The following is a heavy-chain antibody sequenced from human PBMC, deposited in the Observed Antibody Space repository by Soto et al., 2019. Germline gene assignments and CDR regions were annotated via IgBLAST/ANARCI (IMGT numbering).Heavy chain of an antibody. CDR1: GGTFSSFA. J-gene: IGHJ4*02. CDR3: AREWGTAGWGNFDY. D-gene: IGHD3-16*01. Sequence: QVQLVQSGAEVKKPGSSVKVSCKASGGTFSSFAISWVRQAPGQGLEWVGGIIPIFGTANYAQKFQGRVTLTADESTSTAYMELSSLRSEDTAVYYCAREWGTAGWGNFDYWGQGTLVTVSS. V-gene: IGHV1-69*01. CDR2: IIPIFGTA.